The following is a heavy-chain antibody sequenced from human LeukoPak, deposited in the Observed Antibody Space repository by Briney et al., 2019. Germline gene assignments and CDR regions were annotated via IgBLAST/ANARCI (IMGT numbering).Heavy chain of an antibody. D-gene: IGHD5-18*01. CDR2: ISGDGGST. V-gene: IGHV3-43*02. Sequence: PGGSLRLSCAASGFTFDDYAMHWVRQAPGKGLEWISLISGDGGSTYYADSVKGRFTISRDNSKNSLYLQMNSLRTEDTALYYCAKDTVDTAMVTYSDYWGQGTLVTVSS. CDR3: AKDTVDTAMVTYSDY. CDR1: GFTFDDYA. J-gene: IGHJ4*02.